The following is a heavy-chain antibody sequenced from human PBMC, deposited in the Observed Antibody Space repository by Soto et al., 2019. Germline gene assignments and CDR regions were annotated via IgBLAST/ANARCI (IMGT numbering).Heavy chain of an antibody. J-gene: IGHJ4*02. CDR2: IYYSGST. D-gene: IGHD3-10*01. V-gene: IGHV4-39*01. Sequence: QLQLQESGPGLVKPSETLSLTCTVSGGSISSSSYYWGWIRQPPGKGLEWIGSIYYSGSTYYNPSLKSRVTISVDTSKNQFSLKLSSVTAADTAVYYCARGDGYYGDPDYWGQGTLVTVSS. CDR1: GGSISSSSYY. CDR3: ARGDGYYGDPDY.